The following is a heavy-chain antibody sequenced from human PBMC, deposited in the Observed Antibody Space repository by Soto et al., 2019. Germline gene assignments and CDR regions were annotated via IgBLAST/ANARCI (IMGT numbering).Heavy chain of an antibody. J-gene: IGHJ4*02. CDR2: IYFSGIT. CDR3: ARGSDTALGY. V-gene: IGHV4-59*08. D-gene: IGHD2-21*02. CDR1: GGSVSSYY. Sequence: SETLSLTCTVSGGSVSSYYWSWIRQPPGKGLEWIGYIYFSGITNYNPSFKSRATMSVDTSKNQFSLKLTSVTAADTALYYCARGSDTALGYWGQGTLVTVSS.